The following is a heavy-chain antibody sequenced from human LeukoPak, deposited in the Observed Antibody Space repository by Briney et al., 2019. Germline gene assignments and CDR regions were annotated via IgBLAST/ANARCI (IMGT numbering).Heavy chain of an antibody. D-gene: IGHD2-8*01. CDR2: INTASSYI. CDR3: ARVGSCTSGVCYSNY. CDR1: GFTFSNYN. Sequence: GGSLRLSCVASGFTFSNYNMNWIRQAPGKGLEWVSLINTASSYISYAGSVKGRFTISRDNAKKSVYLQMHSLRAGDTGTYYCARVGSCTSGVCYSNYWGQGTLVAVST. J-gene: IGHJ4*02. V-gene: IGHV3-21*01.